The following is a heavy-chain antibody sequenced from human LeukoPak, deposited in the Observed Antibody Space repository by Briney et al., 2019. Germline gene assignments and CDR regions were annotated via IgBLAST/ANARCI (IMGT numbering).Heavy chain of an antibody. V-gene: IGHV3-23*01. CDR1: GFTFSSYS. CDR2: ISGGGSTT. CDR3: ARGPDFYGSRGFYPI. J-gene: IGHJ4*02. D-gene: IGHD3-22*01. Sequence: GGSLRLSCAASGFTFSSYSMTWVRQAPGKGLEWVSVISGGGSTTYYADSVKGRFTISRDNSKNTLYLQMNSLRAEDTAVYYCARGPDFYGSRGFYPIWGQGTLVTVSS.